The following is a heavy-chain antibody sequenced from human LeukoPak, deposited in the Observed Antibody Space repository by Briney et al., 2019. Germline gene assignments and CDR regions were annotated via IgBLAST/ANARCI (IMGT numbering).Heavy chain of an antibody. Sequence: SETLSLTCTVSGGSISSNNYYWGWIRQPPGRGLEWIANIYYNGNTYYNSSLKSRVTISVDTSKNQFSLKLSSVTAADTAVYYCAREDYYGSGSLLWGQGTLVTVSS. J-gene: IGHJ4*02. V-gene: IGHV4-39*07. D-gene: IGHD3-10*01. CDR2: IYYNGNT. CDR1: GGSISSNNYY. CDR3: AREDYYGSGSLL.